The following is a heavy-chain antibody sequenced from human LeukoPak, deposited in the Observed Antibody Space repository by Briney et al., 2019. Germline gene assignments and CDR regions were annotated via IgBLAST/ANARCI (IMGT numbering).Heavy chain of an antibody. Sequence: TGGSLRLSCAASGFTLSSYGIHWVRQAPGKGLEWVAFIRYDGSNKYYADSVKGRFTISRDNSKNTLCLQMNSLRAEDTAVYYCARRAGAYSHPYDYWGQGTLVTVSS. CDR3: ARRAGAYSHPYDY. D-gene: IGHD4/OR15-4a*01. CDR1: GFTLSSYG. V-gene: IGHV3-30*02. J-gene: IGHJ4*02. CDR2: IRYDGSNK.